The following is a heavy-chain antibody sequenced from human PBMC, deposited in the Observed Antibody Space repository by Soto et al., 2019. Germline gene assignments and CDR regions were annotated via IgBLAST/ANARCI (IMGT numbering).Heavy chain of an antibody. CDR3: ANAGIAAAGPYYYYGMDV. V-gene: IGHV3-23*01. J-gene: IGHJ6*02. Sequence: EVQLLESGGGLVQPGGSLRLSCAASGFTFSSYAMSWVRQAPGKGLEWVSAISGSGGSTYYADSVKARFTISRDNSKNTLYLQMNSLRAEDTAVYYCANAGIAAAGPYYYYGMDVWGQGTTVTVSS. D-gene: IGHD6-13*01. CDR2: ISGSGGST. CDR1: GFTFSSYA.